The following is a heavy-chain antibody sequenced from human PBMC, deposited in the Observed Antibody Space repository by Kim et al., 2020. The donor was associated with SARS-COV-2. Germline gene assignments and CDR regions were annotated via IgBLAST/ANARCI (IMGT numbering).Heavy chain of an antibody. D-gene: IGHD2-15*01. V-gene: IGHV1-46*01. CDR3: ARDLTVVAGNYYYYGVDV. J-gene: IGHJ6*02. CDR2: INPSGGST. Sequence: ASVKVSCKASGYTFTTYYMHWVRQAPGQGLEWMGIINPSGGSTNYAQKFQGRVTMTRDTSTSTVYMELSSLRSEDTAVYYCARDLTVVAGNYYYYGVDVWGQGTTVTVSS. CDR1: GYTFTTYY.